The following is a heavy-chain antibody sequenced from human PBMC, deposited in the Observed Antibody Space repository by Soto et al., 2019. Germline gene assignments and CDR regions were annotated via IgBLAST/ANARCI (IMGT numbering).Heavy chain of an antibody. CDR2: ISWNSGSI. J-gene: IGHJ4*02. Sequence: GGSLRLSCAASGFTFDDYAMHWVRQAPGKGLEWVSGISWNSGSIGYADSVKGRFTISRDNAKNSLYLQMNSLRAEDTALYYCAKDSVAVAGTGGYFDYWGQGTLVTVSS. D-gene: IGHD6-19*01. V-gene: IGHV3-9*01. CDR1: GFTFDDYA. CDR3: AKDSVAVAGTGGYFDY.